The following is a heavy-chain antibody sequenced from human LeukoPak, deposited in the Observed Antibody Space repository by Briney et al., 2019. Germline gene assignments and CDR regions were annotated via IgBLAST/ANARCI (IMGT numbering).Heavy chain of an antibody. Sequence: GGSLRLSCAASGFTFSSYDMTWVRQAPGKGLEWVSYISSSSSTIYYADSVKGRFTISRDNAKNSLYLQMNSLRAEDTAVYYCARAVTPGYWGQGTLVTVSS. V-gene: IGHV3-48*01. CDR3: ARAVTPGY. CDR1: GFTFSSYD. J-gene: IGHJ4*02. D-gene: IGHD2-21*02. CDR2: ISSSSSTI.